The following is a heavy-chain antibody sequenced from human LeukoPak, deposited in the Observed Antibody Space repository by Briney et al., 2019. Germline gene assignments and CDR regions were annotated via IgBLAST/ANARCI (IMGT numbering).Heavy chain of an antibody. CDR2: IYTSGST. CDR1: GGSISSGSYY. D-gene: IGHD1-26*01. Sequence: PSQTLSLTCTVSGGSISSGSYYWSWIRQPAGKGLEWTGRIYTSGSTNYNPSLKSRVTISVDTSKNQFSLKLSSVTAADTAVYYCARDAWELGLFDYWGQGTLVTVSS. J-gene: IGHJ4*02. V-gene: IGHV4-61*02. CDR3: ARDAWELGLFDY.